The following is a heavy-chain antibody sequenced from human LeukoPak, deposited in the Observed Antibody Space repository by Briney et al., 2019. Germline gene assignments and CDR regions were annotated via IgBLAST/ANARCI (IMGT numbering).Heavy chain of an antibody. CDR2: ISYDGSNK. CDR1: GFTFSNYV. V-gene: IGHV3-30-3*01. Sequence: GRSLRLSCAASGFTFSNYVIHWVRQAPGKGLEWVAVISYDGSNKYYADSVKGRFTISRDNAKNSLDLQMNNLRDEDTAIYYCTKAGVVGAKAGFDNWGQGTLVTVSS. D-gene: IGHD1-26*01. CDR3: TKAGVVGAKAGFDN. J-gene: IGHJ4*02.